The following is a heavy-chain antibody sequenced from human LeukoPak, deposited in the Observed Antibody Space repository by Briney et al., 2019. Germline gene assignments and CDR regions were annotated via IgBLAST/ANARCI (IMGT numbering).Heavy chain of an antibody. CDR3: AKDKGFGELSSNWFDP. J-gene: IGHJ5*02. V-gene: IGHV3-30*18. Sequence: GGSLRLSCAASGFTFSTYGMHWVRQAPGKGLEWVAVISYDGSNKHYADSVKGRFSISRDNSKNTLYLQMNSLRAEDTAVYYCAKDKGFGELSSNWFDPWGQGTLVTVSS. CDR1: GFTFSTYG. CDR2: ISYDGSNK. D-gene: IGHD3-10*01.